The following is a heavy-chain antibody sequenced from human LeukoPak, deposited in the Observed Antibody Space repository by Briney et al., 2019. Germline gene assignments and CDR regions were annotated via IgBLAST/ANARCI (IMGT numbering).Heavy chain of an antibody. Sequence: GGSLILSCAASGFTFSSYWRSWVRQAPGKVLEWVANIKQDGSEKYYVDSVKGRFTISRDNAKNSLYLQMNSLRAEDTAVYYCASGYYDFWSGYSHSYYFDYWGQGTLVTVSS. D-gene: IGHD3-3*01. CDR1: GFTFSSYW. V-gene: IGHV3-7*01. CDR2: IKQDGSEK. CDR3: ASGYYDFWSGYSHSYYFDY. J-gene: IGHJ4*02.